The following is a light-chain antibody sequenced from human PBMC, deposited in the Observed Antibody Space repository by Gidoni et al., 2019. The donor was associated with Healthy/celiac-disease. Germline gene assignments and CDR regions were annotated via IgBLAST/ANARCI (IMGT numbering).Light chain of an antibody. CDR3: QQSYSNPLT. J-gene: IGKJ4*01. Sequence: DIPMSQSPSSLSASVGDRVTITCRASQSISIYLNWYQQKPGKAPKLLIYDASSFQSGVPSRFSGSGSGTDFTLTISSLQPEDFATYYCQQSYSNPLTFGGGTKVEIK. CDR2: DAS. V-gene: IGKV1-39*01. CDR1: QSISIY.